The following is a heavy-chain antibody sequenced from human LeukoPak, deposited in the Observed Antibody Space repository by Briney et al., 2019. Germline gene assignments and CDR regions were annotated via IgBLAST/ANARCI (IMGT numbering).Heavy chain of an antibody. CDR2: IDSGSDDI. V-gene: IGHV3-21*05. J-gene: IGHJ4*02. D-gene: IGHD6-19*01. CDR1: GFTFSLYA. CDR3: VRELSGSGNVYYFDH. Sequence: GGSLRLSCAASGFTFSLYAMNWVRQAPGKGLEWVSYIDSGSDDIHYADSVRGRFTISRDNAQNSLYLQMNSLRVEDTAVYYCVRELSGSGNVYYFDHWGQGTLVTVSS.